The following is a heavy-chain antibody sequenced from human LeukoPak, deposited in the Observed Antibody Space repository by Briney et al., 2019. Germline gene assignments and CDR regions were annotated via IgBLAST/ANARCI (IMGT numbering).Heavy chain of an antibody. V-gene: IGHV4-31*03. CDR2: IYYSGST. D-gene: IGHD1-7*01. CDR1: GGSISSGGYY. J-gene: IGHJ4*02. Sequence: KTSETLSLTCTVSGGSISSGGYYWSWIRQHPGKGLEWIGYIYYSGSTYYNPSLKSRVTISVDTSKNQFSLKLSSVTAADTAVYYCARDRLELRDPYFDYWGQGTLVTVSS. CDR3: ARDRLELRDPYFDY.